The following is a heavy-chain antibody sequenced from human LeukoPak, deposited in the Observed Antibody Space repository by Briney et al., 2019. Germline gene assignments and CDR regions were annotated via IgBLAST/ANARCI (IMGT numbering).Heavy chain of an antibody. CDR3: ARDYKVGATHYYYYMDV. V-gene: IGHV3-7*01. CDR1: GFTFSSYW. CDR2: IKQDGSGK. J-gene: IGHJ6*03. Sequence: GGSLRLSCAASGFTFSSYWMSWVRQAPGKGLEWVANIKQDGSGKYYVDSVKGRFTISRDNAKNSLYLQMNSLRAEDTAVYYCARDYKVGATHYYYYMDVWGKGTTVTVSS. D-gene: IGHD1-26*01.